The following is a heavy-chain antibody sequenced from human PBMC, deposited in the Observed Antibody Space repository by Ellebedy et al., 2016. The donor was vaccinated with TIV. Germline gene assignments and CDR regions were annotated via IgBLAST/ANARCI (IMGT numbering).Heavy chain of an antibody. CDR3: ARELGGSGGSDFDY. D-gene: IGHD2-15*01. Sequence: GESLKISCAASEFTFSTYHMHWVRQAPGKGLEWVAVLWYDGTAKFYAESVKGRFTIYRDNSQNTLYLEMNSLRADDTALYYCARELGGSGGSDFDYWGQGTLVTVSS. J-gene: IGHJ4*02. CDR1: EFTFSTYH. V-gene: IGHV3-33*01. CDR2: LWYDGTAK.